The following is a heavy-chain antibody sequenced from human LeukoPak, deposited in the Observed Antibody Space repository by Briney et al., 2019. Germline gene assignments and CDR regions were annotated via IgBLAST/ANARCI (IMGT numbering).Heavy chain of an antibody. CDR1: GYAFTSYD. CDR2: MNPNSGNT. V-gene: IGHV1-8*01. J-gene: IGHJ4*02. Sequence: ASVKVSCKASGYAFTSYDINGVRQATGQGREWMGWMNPNSGNTGYAQKFQGRVTMTRNTSISTAYMELSSLRSEDTAVYYCARVRGRSGATSYYWGQGTLVTVSS. D-gene: IGHD1-26*01. CDR3: ARVRGRSGATSYY.